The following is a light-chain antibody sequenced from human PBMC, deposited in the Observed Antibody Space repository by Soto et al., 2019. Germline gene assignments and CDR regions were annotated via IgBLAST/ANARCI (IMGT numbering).Light chain of an antibody. CDR1: SSDVGGYNY. Sequence: QSALTQPASVSGSPGQSITISCTGTSSDVGGYNYVSWYQQHPGKAPKLMIYDVSNRPSGVSNRFSGSNSGNTASLTISGLQAEDEADYYSSSYTSSSLYVFGTGTKVTVL. V-gene: IGLV2-14*01. CDR2: DVS. J-gene: IGLJ1*01. CDR3: SSYTSSSLYV.